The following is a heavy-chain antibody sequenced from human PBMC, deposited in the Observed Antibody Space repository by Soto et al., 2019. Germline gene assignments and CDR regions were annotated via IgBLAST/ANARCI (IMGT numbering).Heavy chain of an antibody. CDR3: ARRGITGTHRGYYYYGMDV. Sequence: SETLSLTCTVSGGSISSSSYYWGWIRQPPGKGLEWIGSIYYSGSTYYNPSLKSRVTISVDTSKNQFSLKLSSVTAVDTAVYYCARRGITGTHRGYYYYGMDVWGQGTTVTVSS. D-gene: IGHD1-20*01. CDR1: GGSISSSSYY. J-gene: IGHJ6*02. CDR2: IYYSGST. V-gene: IGHV4-39*01.